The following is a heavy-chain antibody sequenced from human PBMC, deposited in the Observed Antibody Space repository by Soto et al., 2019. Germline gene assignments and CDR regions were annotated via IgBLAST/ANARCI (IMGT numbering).Heavy chain of an antibody. Sequence: EVQLVESGGGLVQPGGSLRLSCVDSGFTLSSYNMNWVRQAPGTGLEWVTYISSSSSTIYYADSVRGRFTISRDNAKNSLYLKMNSLRAEDTAVYYCARELRFDSIWGSYPLGVWGKGTTVTVSS. CDR3: ARELRFDSIWGSYPLGV. CDR2: ISSSSSTI. D-gene: IGHD3-16*02. V-gene: IGHV3-48*01. CDR1: GFTLSSYN. J-gene: IGHJ6*04.